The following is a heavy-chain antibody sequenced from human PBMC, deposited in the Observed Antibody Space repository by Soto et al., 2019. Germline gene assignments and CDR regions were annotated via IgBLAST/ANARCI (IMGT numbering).Heavy chain of an antibody. D-gene: IGHD4-17*01. Sequence: PSETLSLTCTVSGGSISSGGYYWSWIRQHPGKGLEWIGYIYYSGSTYYNPSLKSRVTISVDTSKNQFSLKLSSVTAADTAVYYCARDSAVTTFSASAEYFQHWGQGTLVTVSS. CDR2: IYYSGST. V-gene: IGHV4-31*03. CDR1: GGSISSGGYY. CDR3: ARDSAVTTFSASAEYFQH. J-gene: IGHJ1*01.